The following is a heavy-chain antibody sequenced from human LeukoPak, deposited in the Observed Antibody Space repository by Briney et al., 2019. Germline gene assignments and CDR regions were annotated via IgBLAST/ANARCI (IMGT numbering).Heavy chain of an antibody. CDR3: AREGLEGSGYNYFGY. Sequence: ASVKVSCKASGYTFTGYYMHWVRQAPGQGLEWMGWINPNSGGTNYAQKFQGRVTMTRDTSISTAYMELSRLRSDDTAVYDCAREGLEGSGYNYFGYWGQGTLVTVSS. D-gene: IGHD5-24*01. CDR2: INPNSGGT. J-gene: IGHJ4*02. V-gene: IGHV1-2*02. CDR1: GYTFTGYY.